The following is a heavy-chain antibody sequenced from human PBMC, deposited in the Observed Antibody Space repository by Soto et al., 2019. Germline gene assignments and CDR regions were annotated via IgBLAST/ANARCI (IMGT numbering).Heavy chain of an antibody. Sequence: QVQLLASGGGVVQPGRSLRLSCAASGFTFSSYGMHWVRQAPGKGLEWVAVIWYDGSNTYYADSVKGRFTISRDNSKNALYLQMNSLRAEDTAVYYCARDFAVVSTPDYWGQGTLVTVSS. V-gene: IGHV3-33*01. CDR1: GFTFSSYG. D-gene: IGHD2-21*01. CDR2: IWYDGSNT. J-gene: IGHJ4*02. CDR3: ARDFAVVSTPDY.